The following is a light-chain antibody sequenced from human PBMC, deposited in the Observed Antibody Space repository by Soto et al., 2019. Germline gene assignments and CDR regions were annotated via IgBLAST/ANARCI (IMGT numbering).Light chain of an antibody. Sequence: QPVLTQSSSASASLGSSVKLTCTLSSGHSSYIIAWHQQQPGKTPRYLMKLEGSGSYNKGSGVPDRFSGSSSGADRYLIISNLQSEDEADYYCETWDSNTRVFGTGTKVTVL. CDR2: LEGSGSY. CDR1: SGHSSYI. J-gene: IGLJ1*01. CDR3: ETWDSNTRV. V-gene: IGLV4-60*03.